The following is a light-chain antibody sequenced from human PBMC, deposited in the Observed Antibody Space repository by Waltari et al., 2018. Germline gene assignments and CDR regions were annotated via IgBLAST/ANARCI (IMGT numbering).Light chain of an antibody. J-gene: IGKJ1*01. V-gene: IGKV3-20*01. CDR3: QHYGGSSS. CDR1: QSFYSSS. CDR2: GAS. Sequence: DIVLTQSPGTLSLSPGERATLSCRASQSFYSSSLAWYQQKPGPPPRLLMYGASTRAPGIPDRFSGSSGSGTDFTLTISRLEPEEFAVYYCQHYGGSSSFGQGTKVEIK.